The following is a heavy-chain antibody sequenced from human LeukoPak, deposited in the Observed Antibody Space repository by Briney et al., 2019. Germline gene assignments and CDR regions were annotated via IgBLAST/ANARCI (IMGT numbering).Heavy chain of an antibody. J-gene: IGHJ6*03. V-gene: IGHV1-69*05. Sequence: SVKVSCKASGGTFSSYAISWVRQAPGQGLEWMGGIIPIFGTANYAQKFQGRVTITTDESTSTAYMELSSLRSEDTAVYYCARQYCSGGSCYRFYMDVWGKGTTVTVSS. CDR3: ARQYCSGGSCYRFYMDV. D-gene: IGHD2-15*01. CDR2: IIPIFGTA. CDR1: GGTFSSYA.